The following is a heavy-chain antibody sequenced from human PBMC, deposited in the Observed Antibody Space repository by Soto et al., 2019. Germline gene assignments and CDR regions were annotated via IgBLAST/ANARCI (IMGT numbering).Heavy chain of an antibody. CDR1: GFTFSDYD. CDR2: VSSSGTTI. D-gene: IGHD6-6*01. CDR3: ARMGPRAARPSY. V-gene: IGHV3-11*01. J-gene: IGHJ4*02. Sequence: QVQLVESGGGLVKPGGSLRLSCAASGFTFSDYDMSWIRQAPGKGLEWVSFVSSSGTTIYYADSVKGRFTISRDNAKNSLYLQMNSLRAEDTAVYCCARMGPRAARPSYWGQGTLVTVSS.